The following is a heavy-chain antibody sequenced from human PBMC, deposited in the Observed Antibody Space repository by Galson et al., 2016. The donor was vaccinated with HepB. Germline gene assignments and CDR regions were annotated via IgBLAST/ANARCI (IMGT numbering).Heavy chain of an antibody. V-gene: IGHV1-2*02. J-gene: IGHJ6*02. D-gene: IGHD2-2*01. CDR2: INPKSGGA. Sequence: SVKVSCKASGGTFSSYAISWVRQAPGQGLEWMGWINPKSGGANYVQKFQGRVTMTRDTSIRTAYMELSRLRSDDTAVYYCARERVGRYCTSSSCDDFYYGMDVWGQGTTVTVSS. CDR3: ARERVGRYCTSSSCDDFYYGMDV. CDR1: GGTFSSYA.